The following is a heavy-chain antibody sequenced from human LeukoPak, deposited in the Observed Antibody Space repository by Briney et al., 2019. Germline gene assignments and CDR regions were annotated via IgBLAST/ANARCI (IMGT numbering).Heavy chain of an antibody. Sequence: GGSLRLSCAASGFTFYDYAMTWVRQAPGKGLEWVSAIGPSGSTTYYADSVKGRFTISRDNAKNSLYLQMNSLRAEDTAVYYCAREAKFWSGYYCYWGQGTLVTVSS. D-gene: IGHD3-3*01. CDR2: IGPSGSTT. J-gene: IGHJ4*02. V-gene: IGHV3-11*01. CDR1: GFTFYDYA. CDR3: AREAKFWSGYYCY.